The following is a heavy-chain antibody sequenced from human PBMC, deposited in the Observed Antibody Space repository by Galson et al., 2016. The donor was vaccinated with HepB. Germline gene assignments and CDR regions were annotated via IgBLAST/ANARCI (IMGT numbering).Heavy chain of an antibody. D-gene: IGHD2-21*02. CDR3: ATSGGGYHFYYDY. CDR1: LFSFSTYT. J-gene: IGHJ4*02. V-gene: IGHV3-21*01. CDR2: ISGTSTYT. Sequence: SLRLSCAASLFSFSTYTINWLRQAPGKGLEWVSSISGTSTYTYYSDSVRGRFTISRDNAKSSLYLHMSSLRAEDTAVYYCATSGGGYHFYYDYWGQGTLVTVSS.